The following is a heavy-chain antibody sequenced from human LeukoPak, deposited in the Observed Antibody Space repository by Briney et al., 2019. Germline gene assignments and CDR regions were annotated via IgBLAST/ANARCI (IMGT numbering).Heavy chain of an antibody. Sequence: PGGSLRLSCAASGFTFSSYGMHWVRQAPGKGLEWVAFIRYDGSNKYYADSVKGRFTISRDNSKNTLYLQMNSLRAEDTAVYYCAKDPRPIAAAGTTPDALDIWGQGTMVTVSS. V-gene: IGHV3-30*02. J-gene: IGHJ3*02. CDR3: AKDPRPIAAAGTTPDALDI. D-gene: IGHD6-13*01. CDR2: IRYDGSNK. CDR1: GFTFSSYG.